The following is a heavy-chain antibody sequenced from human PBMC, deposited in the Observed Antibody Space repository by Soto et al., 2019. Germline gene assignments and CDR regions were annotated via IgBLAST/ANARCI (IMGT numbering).Heavy chain of an antibody. Sequence: QVQLQESGPGLVKPSQTLSLTCAVSGGSINSGGYYWNWIRQHPVKGLEWIGYIYDSGSTYYTPSLKSRVTISLDTSKNQFSLKLSSVTAADTAVYYCARDVVVTAIRPGAFDIWGQGTLVTVSS. CDR2: IYDSGST. D-gene: IGHD2-21*02. CDR1: GGSINSGGYY. CDR3: ARDVVVTAIRPGAFDI. V-gene: IGHV4-31*11. J-gene: IGHJ3*02.